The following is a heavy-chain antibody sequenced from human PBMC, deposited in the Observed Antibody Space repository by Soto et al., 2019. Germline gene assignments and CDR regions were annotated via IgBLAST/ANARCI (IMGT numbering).Heavy chain of an antibody. CDR2: IIPIFGTA. D-gene: IGHD3-22*01. CDR3: ARHRITMIVVVITASGPFDY. CDR1: GGTFSSYA. V-gene: IGHV1-69*13. Sequence: ASVKVSCKASGGTFSSYAISWVRQAPGQGLEWMGGIIPIFGTANYAQKFQGRVTITADESTSTAYMELSSLRSEDTAVYYCARHRITMIVVVITASGPFDYWGQGTLVTVSS. J-gene: IGHJ4*02.